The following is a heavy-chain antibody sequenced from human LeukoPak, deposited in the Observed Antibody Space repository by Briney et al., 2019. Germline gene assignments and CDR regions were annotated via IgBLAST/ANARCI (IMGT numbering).Heavy chain of an antibody. Sequence: SETLSLTCTVSGGSISSSSYYWSWIRQPPGKGLEWIGYIYYSGSTNYNPSLKSRVTISVDTSKNQFSLKLSSVTAADTAVYYCARDRGSGYYYKGWFDPWGQGTLVTVSS. D-gene: IGHD3-22*01. CDR1: GGSISSSSYY. J-gene: IGHJ5*02. V-gene: IGHV4-61*01. CDR2: IYYSGST. CDR3: ARDRGSGYYYKGWFDP.